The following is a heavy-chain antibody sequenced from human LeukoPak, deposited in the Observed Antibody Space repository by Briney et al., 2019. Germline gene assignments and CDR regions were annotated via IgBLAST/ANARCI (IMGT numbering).Heavy chain of an antibody. Sequence: PSETLSLTCTVSGDSISSNYWWTWVRQPPGKGLEWIGEIFHTGSTNYNPSLKSRVTISVDKSTNLFSLNLTSVSAADTAVYYCATGDYDSGGYYYSLWGKPFDYWGQGTLVTVSS. V-gene: IGHV4-4*02. CDR2: IFHTGST. CDR1: GDSISSNYW. D-gene: IGHD3-22*01. CDR3: ATGDYDSGGYYYSLWGKPFDY. J-gene: IGHJ4*02.